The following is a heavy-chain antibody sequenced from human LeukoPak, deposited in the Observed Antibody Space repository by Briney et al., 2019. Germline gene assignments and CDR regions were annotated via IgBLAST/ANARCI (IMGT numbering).Heavy chain of an antibody. CDR3: ARGRGGTNGY. V-gene: IGHV4-59*08. D-gene: IGHD1-26*01. Sequence: SETLSLTCTVSGGSISSYYWSWIRQPPGKGLEWIGYIYYSGSTNYNPSLKSRVTISVDTSKNQFSLKLSSVTAADTAVYYCARGRGGTNGYWGQGTLVTVSS. J-gene: IGHJ4*02. CDR1: GGSISSYY. CDR2: IYYSGST.